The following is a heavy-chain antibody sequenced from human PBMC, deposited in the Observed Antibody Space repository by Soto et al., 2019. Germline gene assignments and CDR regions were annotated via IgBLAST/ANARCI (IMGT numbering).Heavy chain of an antibody. D-gene: IGHD3-10*01. CDR3: AREGTPIDY. CDR1: GYTFTNFG. Sequence: QVQLVQSGAEVKKPGASVKVSCKASGYTFTNFGITWVRQAPGQGLEWMGWLSAYNGNTNNAQNFQGRVTMTTDTSTSTAYMELRSLRADDTAVYYCAREGTPIDYWGQGTLVTVSS. J-gene: IGHJ4*02. V-gene: IGHV1-18*01. CDR2: LSAYNGNT.